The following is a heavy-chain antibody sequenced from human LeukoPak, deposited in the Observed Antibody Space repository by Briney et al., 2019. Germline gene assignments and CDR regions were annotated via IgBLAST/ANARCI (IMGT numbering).Heavy chain of an antibody. J-gene: IGHJ4*02. CDR1: GFTFSSSA. Sequence: GGSLRLSCAASGFTFSSSAMSWVRQAPGKGLEWVSAISNNGGYTYYADSVQGRFTISRDNSKSTLCPQMNSLRAEDTAVYYCAKQLGYCSDGSCYFPYWGQGTLVTVSS. CDR3: AKQLGYCSDGSCYFPY. V-gene: IGHV3-23*01. CDR2: ISNNGGYT. D-gene: IGHD2-15*01.